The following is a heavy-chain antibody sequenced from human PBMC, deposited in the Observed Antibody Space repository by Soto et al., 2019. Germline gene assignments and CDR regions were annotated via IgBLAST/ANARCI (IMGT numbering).Heavy chain of an antibody. D-gene: IGHD1-26*01. CDR1: DGSLSSYY. J-gene: IGHJ5*02. V-gene: IGHV4-59*01. Sequence: PSETLSLTCSVSDGSLSSYYWSWIRQPPGKGLEWIGYIHDSGSTNYNPSLKSRVTISLDMSKNQFSLKLTSVTAADTAIYYCGRDRWVGTSHWLDPWGQGTVVTVSS. CDR2: IHDSGST. CDR3: GRDRWVGTSHWLDP.